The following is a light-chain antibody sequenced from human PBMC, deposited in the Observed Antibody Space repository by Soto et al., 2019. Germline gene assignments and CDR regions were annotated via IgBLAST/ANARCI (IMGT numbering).Light chain of an antibody. CDR1: QSVSTK. Sequence: MVMTQSPATLSVSPGERATLSCRASQSVSTKLAWYQQKPGQAPRLLIYGASTRATGIPARFSGSGSGTDFTLTINSLQSEDFAVYYCQQYNNWPYTFGPGTRVDIK. CDR2: GAS. J-gene: IGKJ3*01. CDR3: QQYNNWPYT. V-gene: IGKV3D-15*01.